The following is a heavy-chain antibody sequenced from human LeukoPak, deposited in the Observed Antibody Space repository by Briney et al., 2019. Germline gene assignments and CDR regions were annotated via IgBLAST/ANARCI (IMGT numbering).Heavy chain of an antibody. CDR1: GGSISSYY. V-gene: IGHV4-59*12. CDR3: ARAVEDFYYYMDV. CDR2: IYYSGST. D-gene: IGHD6-19*01. J-gene: IGHJ6*03. Sequence: PSETLSLTCTVSGGSISSYYWSWIRQPPGEGLEWIGYIYYSGSTNYNPSLKSRVTILLDTSKKQFSLKLRSVTAADTAVYYCARAVEDFYYYMDVWGKGTTVTVSS.